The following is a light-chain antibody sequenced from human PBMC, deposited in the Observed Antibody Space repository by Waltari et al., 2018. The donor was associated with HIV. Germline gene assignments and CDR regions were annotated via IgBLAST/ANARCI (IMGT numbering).Light chain of an antibody. CDR1: QNIDNR. Sequence: DSTMTQFPSTLSASVGDRVTITCRASQNIDNRMAWYQQKPGKAPNRLIYFASTLQRGVPSRFSGTRSGAEFALTISSLQPDDFATYYCEGGNGYFGQGTKVEVK. CDR2: FAS. J-gene: IGKJ2*01. CDR3: EGGNGY. V-gene: IGKV1-5*03.